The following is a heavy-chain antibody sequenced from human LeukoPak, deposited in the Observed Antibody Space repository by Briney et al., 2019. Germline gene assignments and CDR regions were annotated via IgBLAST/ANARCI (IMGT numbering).Heavy chain of an antibody. J-gene: IGHJ4*02. CDR2: IYSGGST. D-gene: IGHD5-12*01. CDR3: ARGPSGYHNN. CDR1: EFTVSVNY. V-gene: IGHV3-66*01. Sequence: GGSLRLSCAASEFTVSVNYMSWVRQAPGKGLEWVSFIYSGGSTYYADSVKGRFTISRDSSKNILYLQMNNLRAEDTAVYYCARGPSGYHNNGGQGTLVTVAS.